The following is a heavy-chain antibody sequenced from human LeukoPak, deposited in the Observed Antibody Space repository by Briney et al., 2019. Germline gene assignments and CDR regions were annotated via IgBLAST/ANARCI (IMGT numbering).Heavy chain of an antibody. CDR3: ARTLTGSAYCFDY. D-gene: IGHD1-20*01. J-gene: IGHJ4*02. CDR1: GGSISSSSYY. Sequence: PSETLSLTCTVSGGSISSSSYYWGWIRQPPGKGLEWIGSIYYSGSTYYNPSLKSRVTISVDTSKNQFSLKLSSVTAADTAVYYCARTLTGSAYCFDYWGQGTLVTVSS. CDR2: IYYSGST. V-gene: IGHV4-39*01.